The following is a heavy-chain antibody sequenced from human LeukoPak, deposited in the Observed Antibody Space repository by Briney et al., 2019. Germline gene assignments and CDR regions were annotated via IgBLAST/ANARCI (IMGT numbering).Heavy chain of an antibody. CDR1: GYSFTSYW. J-gene: IGHJ3*02. D-gene: IGHD7-27*01. CDR3: ARRTGVRYHLNDAFDI. CDR2: IYPGDSDT. Sequence: HGESLKISCKGSGYSFTSYWIGWVRQMPGKGLEWMGIIYPGDSDTRYSPSFQGQVTISADKSISTAYLQWSSLKASDTAMYYCARRTGVRYHLNDAFDIWGQGTMVTVSS. V-gene: IGHV5-51*01.